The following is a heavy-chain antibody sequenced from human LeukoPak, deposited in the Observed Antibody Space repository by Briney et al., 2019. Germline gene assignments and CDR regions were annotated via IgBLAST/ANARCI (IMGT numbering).Heavy chain of an antibody. V-gene: IGHV3-30*03. J-gene: IGHJ4*02. CDR2: ISYDGRNE. CDR1: GFTFSSYA. Sequence: GGSLRLSCAASGFTFSSYAMSWVRQAPGKGLEWVAVISYDGRNEYYVDSVKGRFTISRDNSKNTLYLQMSSLRAEDTAIYFCATFGVIVRNNYFDYWGQGVPVTVSS. D-gene: IGHD3-3*01. CDR3: ATFGVIVRNNYFDY.